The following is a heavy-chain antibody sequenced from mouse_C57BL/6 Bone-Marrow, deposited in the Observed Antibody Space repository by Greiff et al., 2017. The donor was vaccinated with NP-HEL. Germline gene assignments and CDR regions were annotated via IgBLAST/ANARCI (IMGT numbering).Heavy chain of an antibody. CDR2: INPNNGGT. CDR1: GYTFTDYN. V-gene: IGHV1-22*01. CDR3: ARTTGIRGLLRSPHWYFDV. D-gene: IGHD1-1*01. Sequence: EVQLQQSGPELVKPGASVKMSCKASGYTFTDYNMHWVKQSHGKSLEWIGYINPNNGGTSYNQKFKGKATLTVNKSSSTAYMELRSLTSEDSAVYYCARTTGIRGLLRSPHWYFDVWGTGTTVTVSS. J-gene: IGHJ1*03.